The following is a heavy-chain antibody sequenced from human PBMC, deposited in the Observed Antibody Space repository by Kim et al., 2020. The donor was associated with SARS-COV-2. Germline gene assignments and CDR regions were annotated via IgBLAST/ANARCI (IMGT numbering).Heavy chain of an antibody. D-gene: IGHD1-26*01. V-gene: IGHV4-34*01. CDR3: ARVGNSGSYYLFDY. Sequence: QSHKSRDNMSVDTSKNQFSLKLSSVTAADTAVYYCARVGNSGSYYLFDYWGQGTLVTVSS. J-gene: IGHJ4*02.